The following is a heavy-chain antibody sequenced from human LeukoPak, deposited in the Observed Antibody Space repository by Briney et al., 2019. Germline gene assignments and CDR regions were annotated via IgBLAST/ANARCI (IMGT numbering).Heavy chain of an antibody. J-gene: IGHJ4*02. CDR3: ARGPLGYSVLPFDY. CDR2: IYYSGST. Sequence: SETLSLTCTVSGGSISSSSYYWGWIRQPPGKGLEWLVSIYYSGSTYYNPSLKSRVTISVDTSKNQFSLKLSSVTAADTAVYYCARGPLGYSVLPFDYWGQGTLVTVSS. V-gene: IGHV4-39*07. CDR1: GGSISSSSYY. D-gene: IGHD5/OR15-5a*01.